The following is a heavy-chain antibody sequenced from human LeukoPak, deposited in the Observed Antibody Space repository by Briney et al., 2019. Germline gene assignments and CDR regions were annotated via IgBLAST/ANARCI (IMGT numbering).Heavy chain of an antibody. CDR2: ISSGSGTI. V-gene: IGHV3-48*01. Sequence: GGSLRLSCEASGFTFSVFSFNWVRQAPGKGLEWVSYISSGSGTIYYTDSVKGRFTISRDNAKNSLYLQMNSLRGDDTAVYYCARAGSHRNSGYDYWGQGTLVTVSS. D-gene: IGHD5-12*01. CDR1: GFTFSVFS. J-gene: IGHJ4*02. CDR3: ARAGSHRNSGYDY.